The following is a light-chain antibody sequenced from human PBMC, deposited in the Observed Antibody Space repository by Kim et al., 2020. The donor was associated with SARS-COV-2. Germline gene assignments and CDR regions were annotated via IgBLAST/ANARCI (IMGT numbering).Light chain of an antibody. CDR2: DVS. V-gene: IGLV2-23*02. Sequence: GQSFTIFCSGVNADVGGFTLFSWYQQYHVRAPKLILYDVSERPSGISHRFSGSKSCLTASLTISGLQPEDDAVYICCSYAGSATILFGGGTKVTVL. J-gene: IGLJ6*01. CDR1: NADVGGFTL. CDR3: CSYAGSATIL.